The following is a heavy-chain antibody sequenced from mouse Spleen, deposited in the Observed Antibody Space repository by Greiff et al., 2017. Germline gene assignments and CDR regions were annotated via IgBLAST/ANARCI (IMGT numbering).Heavy chain of an antibody. CDR2: IWSGGST. Sequence: VMLVESGPGLVQPSQSLSITCTVSGFSLTSYGVHWVRQSPGKGLEWLGVIWSGGSTDYNAAFISRLSISKDNSKSQVFFKMNSLQANDTAIYYCARTHYDGRYFDYWGQGTTLTVSS. V-gene: IGHV2-2*02. CDR1: GFSLTSYG. D-gene: IGHD1-2*01. CDR3: ARTHYDGRYFDY. J-gene: IGHJ2*01.